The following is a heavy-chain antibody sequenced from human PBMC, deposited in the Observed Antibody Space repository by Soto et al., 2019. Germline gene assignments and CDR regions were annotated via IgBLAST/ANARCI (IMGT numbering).Heavy chain of an antibody. Sequence: HPGGFLRLSCAASGFTFSSHWMHGGRQAPGKGVVGWSGSNSDGGSTNYAGSVKDRFAVFRDNENNTLYLQMNSRRIADKAVYYCARARAGPIGAYHPPLDSWGLGTLVTVSS. CDR1: GFTFSSHW. CDR2: SNSDGGST. CDR3: ARARAGPIGAYHPPLDS. J-gene: IGHJ4*02. V-gene: IGHV3-74*01. D-gene: IGHD3-16*01.